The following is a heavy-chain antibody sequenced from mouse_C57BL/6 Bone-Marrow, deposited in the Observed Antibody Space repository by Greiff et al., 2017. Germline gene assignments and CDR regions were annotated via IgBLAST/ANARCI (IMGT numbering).Heavy chain of an antibody. J-gene: IGHJ2*01. CDR2: IYPGSGST. V-gene: IGHV1-55*01. CDR3: ARNYDLGYY. CDR1: GYTFTSYW. Sequence: QVQLQQPGAELVKPGASVKMSCKASGYTFTSYWITWVKQRPGQGLEWIGDIYPGSGSTNNNEKFKSKATLTVYKSSSTAYMQLSSLTAEDSAVYCCARNYDLGYYWGQGTTLTVSS. D-gene: IGHD2-4*01.